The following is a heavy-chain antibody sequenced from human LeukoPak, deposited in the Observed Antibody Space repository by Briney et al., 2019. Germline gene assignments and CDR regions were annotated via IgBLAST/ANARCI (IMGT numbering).Heavy chain of an antibody. J-gene: IGHJ6*02. CDR2: ITWDSGRI. CDR3: AKDLDASGRQNDYYYYGMDV. Sequence: GGSLRLSCAASGFSFHDYDMHWVRQAPGKGLEWVAGITWDSGRIGYADSVKGRFTVSRDNAQNSLYLQMNSLRPEDTALYYCAKDLDASGRQNDYYYYGMDVWGQGTTATVSS. D-gene: IGHD3-10*01. CDR1: GFSFHDYD. V-gene: IGHV3-9*01.